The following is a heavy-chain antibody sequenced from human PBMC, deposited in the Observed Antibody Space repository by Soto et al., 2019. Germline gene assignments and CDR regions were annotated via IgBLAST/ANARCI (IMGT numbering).Heavy chain of an antibody. D-gene: IGHD1-26*01. CDR3: ARSLGETTSLFDY. CDR2: INPSSGTT. Sequence: QVQLVQSGAEMKQPGASVKLSCQASGYIFIHCFMHWVRQAPGQGLEWMGGINPSSGTTTYAQKFQGRVTVTMDGSTGTVYMELSRLGSGDPAMYYCARSLGETTSLFDYWGQGSLVCVS. J-gene: IGHJ4*02. V-gene: IGHV1-46*01. CDR1: GYIFIHCF.